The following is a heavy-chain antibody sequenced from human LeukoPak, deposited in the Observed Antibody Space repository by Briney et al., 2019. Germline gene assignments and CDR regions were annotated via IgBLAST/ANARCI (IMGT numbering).Heavy chain of an antibody. CDR2: IYYNGST. J-gene: IGHJ5*02. V-gene: IGHV4-59*01. CDR1: GGSIGLYH. D-gene: IGHD3-10*01. CDR3: ARDRAAGSDWLDP. Sequence: SETLSLTCTVSGGSIGLYHRSWIRQPPGKGLEWIGYIYYNGSTKYNPSLKSRLTMSVDTSKKQFSLNMTSMTAADTAVYYCARDRAAGSDWLDPWGQGTLVTVSS.